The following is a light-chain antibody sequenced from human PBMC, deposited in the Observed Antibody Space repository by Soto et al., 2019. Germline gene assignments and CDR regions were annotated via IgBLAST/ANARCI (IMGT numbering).Light chain of an antibody. CDR1: QSISSW. V-gene: IGKV1-5*01. Sequence: DIQMTQSPSTLSASVGDRVTITCRASQSISSWLAWYQQKPGKAPKLLIYDASSLESGVPSRFSGSGSGTEFTITISSLQPDDFATYYCQQYNSYSQGTFGQGTKVEIK. CDR3: QQYNSYSQGT. CDR2: DAS. J-gene: IGKJ1*01.